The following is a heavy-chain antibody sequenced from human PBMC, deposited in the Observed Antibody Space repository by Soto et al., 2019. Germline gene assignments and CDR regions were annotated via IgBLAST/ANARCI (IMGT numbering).Heavy chain of an antibody. CDR1: GGSITSYY. CDR3: ARHGFGPLHGLVDV. V-gene: IGHV4-59*08. D-gene: IGHD3-10*01. J-gene: IGHJ6*02. CDR2: INYDGYS. Sequence: QVQLQESGPGLVKPSETLSLTCTVSGGSITSYYCSWFRQPPGKGLEWIGYINYDGYSAYNLSLKRRVTLSMDASKTQFSLMLESVPATDTAVYYCARHGFGPLHGLVDVWGPGTTVIVSS.